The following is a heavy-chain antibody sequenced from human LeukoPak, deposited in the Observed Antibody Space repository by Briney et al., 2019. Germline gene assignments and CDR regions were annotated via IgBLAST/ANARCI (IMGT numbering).Heavy chain of an antibody. CDR1: GGSISTSDYY. CDR3: ARLGRDWSKRSFDQ. D-gene: IGHD3-9*01. V-gene: IGHV4-39*07. CDR2: IYYNGTT. Sequence: SETLSLTCTVSGGSISTSDYYRGWIRQPPGKGLEWVASIYYNGTTYYNPSLKSRVTISVDTSQNQFSLEMRSVTAADTAVFFCARLGRDWSKRSFDQWGQGTLVTVSS. J-gene: IGHJ4*02.